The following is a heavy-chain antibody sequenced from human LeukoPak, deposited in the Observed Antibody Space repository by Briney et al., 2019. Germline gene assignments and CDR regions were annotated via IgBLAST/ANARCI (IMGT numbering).Heavy chain of an antibody. J-gene: IGHJ4*02. D-gene: IGHD3-3*01. V-gene: IGHV1-18*01. CDR3: ARAPHLYDFWSGYCDY. Sequence: GASVKVPCKASGYTFTSYGISWVRQAPGQGLEWMGWISAYNGNTNYAQKLQGRVTMTTDTSTSTAYMELRSLRSDDTAVYYCARAPHLYDFWSGYCDYWGQGTLVTVSS. CDR2: ISAYNGNT. CDR1: GYTFTSYG.